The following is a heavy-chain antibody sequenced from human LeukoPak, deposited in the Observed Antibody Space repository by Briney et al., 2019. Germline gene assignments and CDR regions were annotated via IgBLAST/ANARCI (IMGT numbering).Heavy chain of an antibody. D-gene: IGHD6-19*01. V-gene: IGHV3-23*01. CDR1: GITFSSYT. CDR2: ISGSGGST. J-gene: IGHJ4*02. Sequence: GGSLRLSCAASGITFSSYTMTWVRQAPGKGLEWVSGISGSGGSTYYADSVKGRFTISRDNSKNTLYLQMNSLRAEDTAVYFCAKEAVSGTGDYWGQGTLVTVSS. CDR3: AKEAVSGTGDY.